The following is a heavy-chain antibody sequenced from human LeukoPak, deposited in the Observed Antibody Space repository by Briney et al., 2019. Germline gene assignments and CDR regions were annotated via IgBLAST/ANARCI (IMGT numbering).Heavy chain of an antibody. V-gene: IGHV3-21*01. Sequence: GGSLRLSCAASGFSFSTYSMNWVRQAPGKGLEWVSSITSSPTYIYYADSVKGRFTISRDNAKNSVYLQMNSLRVEDTAVYYCARDVEQWLVRVYYFDYWGQGTLVTVSS. D-gene: IGHD6-19*01. CDR2: ITSSPTYI. CDR3: ARDVEQWLVRVYYFDY. CDR1: GFSFSTYS. J-gene: IGHJ4*02.